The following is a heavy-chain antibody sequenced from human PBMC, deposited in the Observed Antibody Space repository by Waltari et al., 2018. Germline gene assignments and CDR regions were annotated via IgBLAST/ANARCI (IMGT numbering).Heavy chain of an antibody. CDR2: MNPNSGNT. D-gene: IGHD4-4*01. J-gene: IGHJ6*02. CDR3: ARGLTTVINYYYYGMDV. CDR1: GYTFTSYD. Sequence: QVQLVQSGAEVKKPGASVKVSCKASGYTFTSYDINWVRQATGQGLEWMGWMNPNSGNTGYAQKFQGRVTMTRNTSISTAYMELSSLRSEDTAVYYCARGLTTVINYYYYGMDVWGQGTTVTVSS. V-gene: IGHV1-8*01.